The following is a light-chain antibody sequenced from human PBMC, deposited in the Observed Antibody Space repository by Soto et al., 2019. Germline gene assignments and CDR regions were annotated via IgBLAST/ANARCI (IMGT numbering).Light chain of an antibody. CDR1: ESITNW. CDR3: QQYLSYPWT. V-gene: IGKV1-5*03. J-gene: IGKJ1*01. Sequence: DIQMTQSPSSLSASVGDRVSITCRASESITNWLAWYQQKPGKAPKFLIYKASNLEHGVPSRFSGSGSGTEFTLTISSLQPDDFATYYCQQYLSYPWTFGQGTMVEIK. CDR2: KAS.